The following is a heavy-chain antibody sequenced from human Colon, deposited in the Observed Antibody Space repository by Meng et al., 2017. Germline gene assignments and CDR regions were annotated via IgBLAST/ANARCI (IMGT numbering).Heavy chain of an antibody. CDR2: VYYAGNT. CDR1: GGPVRRGDYY. Sequence: VQLHESGPCLVGPSDATSLTCTVSGGPVRRGDYYWGWIRQPPGKGLEWLGYVYYAGNTNSNPSLKKRVTVSLDTSNNQFSLKLTSMTAAAAAIYYCARVNGDFDEAWFDPWGQGTLVTVSS. D-gene: IGHD2-21*02. CDR3: ARVNGDFDEAWFDP. V-gene: IGHV4-61*08. J-gene: IGHJ5*02.